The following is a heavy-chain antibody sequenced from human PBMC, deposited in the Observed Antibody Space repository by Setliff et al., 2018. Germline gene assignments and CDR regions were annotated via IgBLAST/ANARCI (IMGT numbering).Heavy chain of an antibody. CDR2: INAGNGNT. J-gene: IGHJ6*02. D-gene: IGHD6-13*01. V-gene: IGHV1-3*01. Sequence: GASVKVSCKASGYTFTNYAIHWVRQAPGQRLEWMGWINAGNGNTKYSQKFQGRVTITRDTSASTAYMELSSLRSEDTAVYYCARVGSSSWLHPDVYYYYGMDVWGQGTTVTVSS. CDR3: ARVGSSSWLHPDVYYYYGMDV. CDR1: GYTFTNYA.